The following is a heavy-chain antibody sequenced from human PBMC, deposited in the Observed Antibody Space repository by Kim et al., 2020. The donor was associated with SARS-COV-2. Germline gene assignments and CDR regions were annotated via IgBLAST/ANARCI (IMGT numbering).Heavy chain of an antibody. CDR1: GFTFSNYA. J-gene: IGHJ4*01. V-gene: IGHV3-23*01. CDR3: AQDSGADCSGGSCY. CDR2: FAISGSGDYT. Sequence: GGSLRLSCVASGFTFSNYAMHWIRQAPGNGLEWVSGFAISGSGDYTYYADSVKGRFTISRDNSKNTVFLQMNSLRAEDTSLYYCAQDSGADCSGGSCYW. D-gene: IGHD2-15*01.